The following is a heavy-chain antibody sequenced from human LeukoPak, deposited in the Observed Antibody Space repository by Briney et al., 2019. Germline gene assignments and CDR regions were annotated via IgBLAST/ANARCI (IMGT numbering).Heavy chain of an antibody. CDR2: IRGSGGST. Sequence: GGSLRLSCAASGFTFRSYGMSWVRQAPGKGLEWVSAIRGSGGSTYYADSVKGRFTISRDNSKNTLYLQMNSLRAEDTAVYYCAKDSAYAYYGSGSYWDYWGQGTLVTVSS. CDR3: AKDSAYAYYGSGSYWDY. CDR1: GFTFRSYG. J-gene: IGHJ4*02. D-gene: IGHD3-10*01. V-gene: IGHV3-23*01.